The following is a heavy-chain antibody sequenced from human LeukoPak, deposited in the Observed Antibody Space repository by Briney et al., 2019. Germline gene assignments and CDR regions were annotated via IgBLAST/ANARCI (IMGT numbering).Heavy chain of an antibody. D-gene: IGHD7-27*01. CDR2: ISYSGST. J-gene: IGHJ1*01. CDR1: GYSISSGYY. V-gene: IGHV4-38-2*02. Sequence: KPSETLSLTCTVSGYSISSGYYWGWIRQPPGKGLEWIGSISYSGSTYYNPSLRSRVTISVDSSKNQVSLKLNSVGAADTAVYYCTRDLAGVRADFIFASWGQGTLVSVSS. CDR3: TRDLAGVRADFIFAS.